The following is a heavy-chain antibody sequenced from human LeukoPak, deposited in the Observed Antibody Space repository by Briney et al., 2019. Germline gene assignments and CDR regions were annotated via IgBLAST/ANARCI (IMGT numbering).Heavy chain of an antibody. Sequence: ASVKVSCKASGYTFTSYAMHWVRQVPGQRLEWMGWINAGNGNTKYSQKFQGRVTITRGTSASTAYMELSSLRSEDTAVYYCARDLGLWFEGDYYYGMDVWGQGTTVTVSS. J-gene: IGHJ6*02. CDR3: ARDLGLWFEGDYYYGMDV. D-gene: IGHD3-10*01. CDR1: GYTFTSYA. V-gene: IGHV1-3*01. CDR2: INAGNGNT.